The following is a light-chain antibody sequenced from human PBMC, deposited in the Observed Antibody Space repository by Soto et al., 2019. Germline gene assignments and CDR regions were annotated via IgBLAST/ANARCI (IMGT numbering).Light chain of an antibody. J-gene: IGKJ5*01. V-gene: IGKV3-11*01. CDR1: QSVSSH. CDR3: QQRSSAIT. Sequence: EIVLTQSPATLSLSPGERATLYFRASQSVSSHLAWFQQRPGQAPRLLIYDASNRAPGIPARFRGRGSGTDFTLTISSLEPEDFAVYYCQQRSSAITFGQGTRLEIK. CDR2: DAS.